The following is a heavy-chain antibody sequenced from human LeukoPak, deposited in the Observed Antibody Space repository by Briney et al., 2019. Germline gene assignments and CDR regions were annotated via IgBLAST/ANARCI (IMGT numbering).Heavy chain of an antibody. CDR2: IYISGTT. J-gene: IGHJ3*02. CDR3: ARDFGI. V-gene: IGHV4-61*02. Sequence: PSETLSLTCTVSGASISSDTDYWTWIRQPAGKGLEWIGLIYISGTTNYNRSLKSRITISLDTSKNQPSLSLTSVTAADTAVYYCARDFGIWGQGTMVTVSS. CDR1: GASISSDTDY.